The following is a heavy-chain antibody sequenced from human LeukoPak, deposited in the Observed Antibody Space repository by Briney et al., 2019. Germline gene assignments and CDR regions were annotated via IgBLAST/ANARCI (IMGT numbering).Heavy chain of an antibody. Sequence: GGSLRLSCAASGFTFSSYSMNWVRQAPGKGLEWVSYISSSSSTIYYADSVKGRFTISRDNAKNSLYLQMNSLRAEDTAVYYCARDPRYSSGWYVSWFDPWGQGTLVTVSS. CDR3: ARDPRYSSGWYVSWFDP. D-gene: IGHD6-19*01. CDR1: GFTFSSYS. J-gene: IGHJ5*02. CDR2: ISSSSSTI. V-gene: IGHV3-48*01.